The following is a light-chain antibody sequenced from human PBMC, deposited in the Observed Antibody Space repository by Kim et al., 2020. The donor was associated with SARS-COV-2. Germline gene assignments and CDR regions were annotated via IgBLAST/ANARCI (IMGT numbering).Light chain of an antibody. CDR1: SLRSYY. V-gene: IGLV3-19*01. Sequence: ELTQDPAVSVALGQTVRITCQGDSLRSYYATWYQQKPGQAPILVIYGKNNRPSGIPDRFSGSSSGNTASLTITGTQAGDEADYYCNSRDSNDNVVFGGGTKLTVL. CDR3: NSRDSNDNVV. CDR2: GKN. J-gene: IGLJ2*01.